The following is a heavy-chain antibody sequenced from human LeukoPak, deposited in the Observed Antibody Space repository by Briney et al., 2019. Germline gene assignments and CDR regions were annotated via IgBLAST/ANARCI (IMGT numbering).Heavy chain of an antibody. D-gene: IGHD3-22*01. V-gene: IGHV4-39*01. J-gene: IGHJ4*02. Sequence: SETLSLTCTVSGGSISSSSYYWGWIRQPPGKGLEWIGSIHYSGSTYYNPSLKSRVTISVDTSKNQFSLKLCSVTAADTAVYYCARRSDSSGLYWGQGTLVTVSS. CDR1: GGSISSSSYY. CDR2: IHYSGST. CDR3: ARRSDSSGLY.